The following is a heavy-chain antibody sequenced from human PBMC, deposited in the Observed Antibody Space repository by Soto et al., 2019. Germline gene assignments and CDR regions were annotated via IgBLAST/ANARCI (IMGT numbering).Heavy chain of an antibody. CDR1: GYTFTSYA. Sequence: GASVKVSCKASGYTFTSYAMHWVRQAPGQRLEWMGWINAGNGNTKYSQKFQGRVTITRDTSASTAYMELSSLRSEDTAVYYCARAASGLGYNYYFDYWGQGTLVTVSS. V-gene: IGHV1-3*01. CDR3: ARAASGLGYNYYFDY. J-gene: IGHJ4*02. D-gene: IGHD5-12*01. CDR2: INAGNGNT.